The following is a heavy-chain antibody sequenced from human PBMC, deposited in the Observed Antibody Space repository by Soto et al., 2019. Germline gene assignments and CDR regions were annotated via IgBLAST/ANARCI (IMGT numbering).Heavy chain of an antibody. Sequence: GGSLRLSCTASGFTFSEYSMSWVRQAPGKGLEWVSSIPHSGSGGSTYYADSVKGRFTISRDNSKNTLYLQMNSLRAEDTAVYYCAKDFLPYYFDYWGQGTLVTVSS. CDR3: AKDFLPYYFDY. CDR1: GFTFSEYS. V-gene: IGHV3-23*01. CDR2: IPHSGSGGST. J-gene: IGHJ4*02.